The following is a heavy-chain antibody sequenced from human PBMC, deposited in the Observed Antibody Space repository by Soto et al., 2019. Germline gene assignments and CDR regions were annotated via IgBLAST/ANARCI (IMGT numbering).Heavy chain of an antibody. CDR1: GFTFSSYW. Sequence: PGGSLRLSCAASGFTFSSYWMSWVRQAPEKGLEWVANIKQDGSEKYYVDSVKGRFTISRDNAKNSLYLQMNSLRAEDTAVYYCARDKRRDFWSGYYRYYYYGMDVWGQGTTVTVSS. D-gene: IGHD3-3*01. V-gene: IGHV3-7*01. CDR3: ARDKRRDFWSGYYRYYYYGMDV. CDR2: IKQDGSEK. J-gene: IGHJ6*02.